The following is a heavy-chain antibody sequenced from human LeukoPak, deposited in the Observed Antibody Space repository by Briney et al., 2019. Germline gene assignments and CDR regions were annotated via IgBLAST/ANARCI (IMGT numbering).Heavy chain of an antibody. CDR3: ARERKNQPSETGNWFDP. CDR2: ISGSGGST. CDR1: GFTFSSYA. J-gene: IGHJ5*02. V-gene: IGHV3-23*01. Sequence: GGSLRLSCAASGFTFSSYAMSWVRQAPGKGLEWVSAISGSGGSTYYADSVKGRFTISRDNSKNTLYLQMNSLRAEDTAVYYCARERKNQPSETGNWFDPWGQGTLVTVSS. D-gene: IGHD1-14*01.